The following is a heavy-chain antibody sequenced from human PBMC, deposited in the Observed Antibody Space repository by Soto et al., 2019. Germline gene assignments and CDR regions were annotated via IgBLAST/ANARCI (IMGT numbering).Heavy chain of an antibody. V-gene: IGHV3-30-3*01. J-gene: IGHJ4*02. CDR2: ISSDGSNR. CDR1: GFTFSSYA. Sequence: QVQLVESGGGVVQPGRSLRLSCAASGFTFSSYAMHWVRQAPGKGLEWVAVISSDGSNRYYADSVKGRFTISRDNSKNTLYLKLNSLRAEDTAVYYCARDVLGLYCSNGVCFIFDYWGQGTLFTVSS. D-gene: IGHD2-8*01. CDR3: ARDVLGLYCSNGVCFIFDY.